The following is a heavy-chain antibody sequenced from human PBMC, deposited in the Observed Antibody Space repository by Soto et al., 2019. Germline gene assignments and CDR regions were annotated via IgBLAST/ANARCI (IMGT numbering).Heavy chain of an antibody. V-gene: IGHV2-5*02. CDR2: IYWDGDK. CDR1: GFSLSTIGVG. CDR3: AHRLIAGIAVGEDWFDP. Sequence: QITLKESGRTLVKPTQTLTLTCTFSGFSLSTIGVGVGWIRQPPGKALEWLAVIYWDGDKRYSPSLKSRLTITKXSSXNXEVLTMTNMDPVDTATYYCAHRLIAGIAVGEDWFDPWGQGTLVTVSS. D-gene: IGHD6-19*01. J-gene: IGHJ5*02.